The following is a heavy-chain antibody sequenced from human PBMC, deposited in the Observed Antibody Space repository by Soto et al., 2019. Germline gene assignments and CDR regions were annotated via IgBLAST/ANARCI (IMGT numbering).Heavy chain of an antibody. CDR1: GGSISSYY. V-gene: IGHV4-59*01. Sequence: SETLSLTCTVSGGSISSYYWSWIRQPPGKGLEWIGYIYYSGSTNYNPSLKSRVTISVDTSKNQFSLKLSSVTAADTAVYYCARRITLFGVVIGGMDVWGQGTTVTVS. CDR3: ARRITLFGVVIGGMDV. CDR2: IYYSGST. D-gene: IGHD3-3*01. J-gene: IGHJ6*02.